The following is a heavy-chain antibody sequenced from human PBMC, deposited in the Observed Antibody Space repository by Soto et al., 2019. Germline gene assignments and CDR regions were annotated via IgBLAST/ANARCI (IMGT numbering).Heavy chain of an antibody. CDR3: AREGYDYIWGSLVGLDP. Sequence: SETLSLTCAVSSGSISSSNWWSWVRQPPGKGLEWIGEIYHSGGTNYNPSLKSRVTISVDKSKNQFSLKLSSVTAADTAVYYCAREGYDYIWGSLVGLDPWGQGTLVTVSS. D-gene: IGHD3-16*01. CDR1: SGSISSSNW. V-gene: IGHV4-4*02. CDR2: IYHSGGT. J-gene: IGHJ5*02.